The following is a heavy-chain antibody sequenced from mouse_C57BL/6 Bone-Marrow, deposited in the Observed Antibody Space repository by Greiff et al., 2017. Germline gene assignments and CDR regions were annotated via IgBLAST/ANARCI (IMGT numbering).Heavy chain of an antibody. CDR1: GYTFTDYY. J-gene: IGHJ4*01. V-gene: IGHV1-19*01. CDR3: AGLTYAMDY. CDR2: INPYNGGT. Sequence: EVKLQQSGPVLVKPGASVKMSCKASGYTFTDYYMNWVKQSHGKSLEWIGVINPYNGGTSYNQKFKGKATLTVDKSSSTAYMELNSLTSEDSAVYYCAGLTYAMDYWGQGTSVTVSS.